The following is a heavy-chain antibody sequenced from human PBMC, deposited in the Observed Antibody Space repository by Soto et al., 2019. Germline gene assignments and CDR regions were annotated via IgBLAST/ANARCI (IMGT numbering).Heavy chain of an antibody. D-gene: IGHD5-12*01. CDR2: IYSGGTT. CDR3: HGYGY. V-gene: IGHV3-53*01. Sequence: EVQVVESGGGLIQPGGSLSLSCVVSGFTVSSPTCMRWVRQAPGKGLEWVSVIYSGGTTFYADSVKGRFTISRDNSKNTLYLQMNSLRAEDTAVYYCHGYGYWGQGTLVTVSS. J-gene: IGHJ4*02. CDR1: GFTVSSPTC.